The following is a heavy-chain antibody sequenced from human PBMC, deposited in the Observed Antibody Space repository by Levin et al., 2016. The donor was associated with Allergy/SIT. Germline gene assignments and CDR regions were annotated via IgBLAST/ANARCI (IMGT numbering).Heavy chain of an antibody. CDR2: ISGSGGST. J-gene: IGHJ4*02. CDR3: AKDLYSGSFLFDY. Sequence: WIRQPPGKGLEWVSAISGSGGSTYYADSVKGRFTISRDNSKNTLYLQMNSLRAEDTAVYYCAKDLYSGSFLFDYWGQGTLVTVSS. D-gene: IGHD1-26*01. V-gene: IGHV3-23*01.